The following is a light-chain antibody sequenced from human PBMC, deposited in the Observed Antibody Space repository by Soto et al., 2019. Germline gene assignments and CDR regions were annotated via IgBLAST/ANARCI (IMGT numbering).Light chain of an antibody. CDR2: YVS. V-gene: IGKV1-39*01. Sequence: DIQLTQSPSSLSASVGDTVTISCRTNQSVSKYMNWYQQKSGTAPKPLIYYVSSLQSGVPSRLSGSGSATDFTLTISSLQPEDFATYYCQQSYGLPRTFGQGTRLDIK. CDR1: QSVSKY. J-gene: IGKJ2*01. CDR3: QQSYGLPRT.